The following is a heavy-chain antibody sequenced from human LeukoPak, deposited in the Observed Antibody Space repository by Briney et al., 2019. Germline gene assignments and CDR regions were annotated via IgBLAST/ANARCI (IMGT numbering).Heavy chain of an antibody. V-gene: IGHV3-21*01. J-gene: IGHJ6*02. CDR2: ISSGGTYI. D-gene: IGHD6-6*01. CDR3: AREEDSSTIRSSHGMDV. CDR1: GFTFSIYT. Sequence: GGSLRLSCATSGFTFSIYTMNWVRQAPGKGLEWVSCISSGGTYICNADSVKGRFTISRDNAKNSLYLQMNNLRAGDTAVYYCAREEDSSTIRSSHGMDVWGQGTTVTVSS.